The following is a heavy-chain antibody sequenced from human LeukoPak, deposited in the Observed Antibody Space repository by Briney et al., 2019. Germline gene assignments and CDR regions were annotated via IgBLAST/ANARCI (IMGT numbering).Heavy chain of an antibody. CDR3: ARLRLGSSGWHYSDY. J-gene: IGHJ4*02. CDR2: IKHDGSEI. D-gene: IGHD6-19*01. V-gene: IGHV3-7*05. Sequence: GESLRLSCAASGFIFSGYSMTWVRQAPGKGLERVANIKHDGSEISYVDSVKGRFTISRDDAKKSLYLQMNTLRAEDTAVYYCARLRLGSSGWHYSDYWGQGTLVTVSS. CDR1: GFIFSGYS.